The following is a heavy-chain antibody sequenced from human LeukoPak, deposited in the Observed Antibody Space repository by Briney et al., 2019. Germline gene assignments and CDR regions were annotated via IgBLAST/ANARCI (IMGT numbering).Heavy chain of an antibody. CDR1: GYTFTSYG. J-gene: IGHJ4*02. CDR3: ARGSPPRRNYDSSGYYSYYFDY. CDR2: ISAYNGNT. D-gene: IGHD3-22*01. Sequence: ASVKVSCKASGYTFTSYGISWVRQAPGQGLEWMGWISAYNGNTNYAQKFQGRVTMTTDASTSTVHMELRSLRSDDTAVYYCARGSPPRRNYDSSGYYSYYFDYWGQGTLVTVSS. V-gene: IGHV1-18*01.